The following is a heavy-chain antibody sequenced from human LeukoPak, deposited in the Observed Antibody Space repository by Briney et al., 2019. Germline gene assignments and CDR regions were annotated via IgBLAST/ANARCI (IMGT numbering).Heavy chain of an antibody. CDR1: GGTFSSYA. CDR2: IIPIFGTA. V-gene: IGHV1-69*05. CDR3: ARSGPYGDYVYY. D-gene: IGHD4-17*01. J-gene: IGHJ4*02. Sequence: PVKVSCKASGGTFSSYAISWVRQAPGQGLEWMGGIIPIFGTANYAQKFQGRVTITTDESTSTAYMELSSLRSEDTAVYYCARSGPYGDYVYYWGQGTLVTVSS.